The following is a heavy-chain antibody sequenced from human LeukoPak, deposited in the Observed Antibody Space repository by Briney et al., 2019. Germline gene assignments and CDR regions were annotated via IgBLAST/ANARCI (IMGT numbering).Heavy chain of an antibody. V-gene: IGHV4-38-2*02. CDR3: ARQPSGITMVRGVITYYYYYMDV. Sequence: SETLSLTCTVSGYSISSGYYWGWIRQPPGKGLEWIGSIYHSGSTYYSPSLKSRVTISVDTSKNQFSLKLSSVTAADTAVYYCARQPSGITMVRGVITYYYYYMDVWGKGTTVTISS. J-gene: IGHJ6*03. D-gene: IGHD3-10*01. CDR2: IYHSGST. CDR1: GYSISSGYY.